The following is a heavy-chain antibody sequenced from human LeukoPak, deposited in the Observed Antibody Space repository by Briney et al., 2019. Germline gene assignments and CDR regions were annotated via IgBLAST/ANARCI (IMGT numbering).Heavy chain of an antibody. CDR3: AAVRGINWFDP. CDR2: FDSEDGET. CDR1: GYTLTELS. Sequence: ASVKVSCKVSGYTLTELSMHWVRQAPGKGLERRGGFDSEDGETIYAQKFQGRVTMTADTSTDTAYMDLSSLRSEDTGVYYCAAVRGINWFDPWGQGTLVTVSS. V-gene: IGHV1-24*01. J-gene: IGHJ5*02. D-gene: IGHD3-10*01.